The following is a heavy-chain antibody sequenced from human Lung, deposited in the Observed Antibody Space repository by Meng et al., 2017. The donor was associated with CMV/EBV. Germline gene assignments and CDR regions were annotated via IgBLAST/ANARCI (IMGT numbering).Heavy chain of an antibody. CDR3: TPRPPRGVGPDY. V-gene: IGHV2-5*01. D-gene: IGHD3-10*01. CDR1: GYSLSTSGVG. Sequence: SGPXQVXPTQTLILTCTFFGYSLSTSGVGVGWIRQPPGKALEWLAFIYWNDDEHYSPSLKGRLNITKDTSKSQVILTVTNMHSVDTATYYCTPRPPRGVGPDYWGQGSXVTVSS. CDR2: IYWNDDE. J-gene: IGHJ4*02.